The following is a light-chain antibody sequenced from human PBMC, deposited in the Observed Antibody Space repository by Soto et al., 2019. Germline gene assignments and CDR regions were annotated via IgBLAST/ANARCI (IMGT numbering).Light chain of an antibody. Sequence: QSVLTQPPSVSGAPGQRVTISCTGSSSNIGAGYEAHWYQQLPGTAPKLLIYENNNRPSGVPDRFSGSKSGTSASLAITGLQAEDEEAYYCQSSDTSLSGYVFGTGTKLTVL. J-gene: IGLJ1*01. CDR3: QSSDTSLSGYV. CDR1: SSNIGAGYE. CDR2: ENN. V-gene: IGLV1-40*01.